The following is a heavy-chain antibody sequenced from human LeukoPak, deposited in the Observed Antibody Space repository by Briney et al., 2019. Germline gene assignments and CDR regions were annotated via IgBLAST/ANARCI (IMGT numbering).Heavy chain of an antibody. CDR3: AMVVAANPYYYYYGMDV. V-gene: IGHV3-21*01. J-gene: IGHJ6*02. CDR2: ISSSSSYI. CDR1: GFTFSSYS. D-gene: IGHD2-15*01. Sequence: GGSLRLSCAASGFTFSSYSMSWVRQAPGKGLEWVSSISSSSSYIYYADSVKGRFTISRDNAKNSLYLQMNSLRAEDTAVYYCAMVVAANPYYYYYGMDVWGQGTTVTVSS.